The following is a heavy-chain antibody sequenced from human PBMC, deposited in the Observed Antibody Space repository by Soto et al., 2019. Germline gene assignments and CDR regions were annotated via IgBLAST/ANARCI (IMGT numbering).Heavy chain of an antibody. CDR2: IYYSGST. J-gene: IGHJ6*02. Sequence: PSETLSLTCTVSGGSIRSSSYYWGWLRQPQGKGLEWIGRIYYSGSTYYNPSLKSRVTISVDTSKNQFSLKLSSVTAADTAVYYCARHPPSFYVFWCGSFPLEHYCMDVWGQGTTVTVSS. D-gene: IGHD3-3*01. CDR1: GGSIRSSSYY. CDR3: ARHPPSFYVFWCGSFPLEHYCMDV. V-gene: IGHV4-39*01.